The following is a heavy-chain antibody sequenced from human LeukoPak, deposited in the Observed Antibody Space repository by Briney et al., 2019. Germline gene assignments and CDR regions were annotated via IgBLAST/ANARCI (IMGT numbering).Heavy chain of an antibody. D-gene: IGHD1-14*01. V-gene: IGHV3-23*01. CDR2: ISGSGMLT. CDR1: GFSFGSYA. CDR3: AKVSGGGLYYDGMDV. Sequence: GGSLRLSCATSGFSFGSYAMSWVRQAPGKGLEWVSSISGSGMLTYYADSVKGRFTISRDNSKNTLYLQMSSLRAEDTAVYYCAKVSGGGLYYDGMDVWGQGTTVTVSS. J-gene: IGHJ6*02.